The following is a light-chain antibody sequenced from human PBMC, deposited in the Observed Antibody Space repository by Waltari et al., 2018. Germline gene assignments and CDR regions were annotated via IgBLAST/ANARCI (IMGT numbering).Light chain of an antibody. CDR2: GAS. V-gene: IGKV3-15*01. CDR3: QQYSNWWT. CDR1: QSVSSS. Sequence: ELVLTQSPATLSLSPGERATLSCRASQSVSSSLAWYQQKPGQAPRLLIYGASSRATGIPDRFSGSGSGTDFTLTISSLEPEDFAVYYCQQYSNWWTFGQGTKVEIK. J-gene: IGKJ1*01.